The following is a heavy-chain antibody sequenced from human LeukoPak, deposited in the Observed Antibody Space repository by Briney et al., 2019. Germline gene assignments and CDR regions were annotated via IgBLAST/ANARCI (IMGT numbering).Heavy chain of an antibody. D-gene: IGHD5-18*01. CDR1: GFSFTTSW. Sequence: SGGSLRLSCAASGFSFTTSWMSWVRRAPGKGLEWVASIEQDGSEKYYVDSVKGRFTISRDNAENSLFLQMNSLRAEDTAVYYCAKGHTSLAPGGQGALVTVSS. CDR2: IEQDGSEK. J-gene: IGHJ4*02. V-gene: IGHV3-7*01. CDR3: AKGHTSLAP.